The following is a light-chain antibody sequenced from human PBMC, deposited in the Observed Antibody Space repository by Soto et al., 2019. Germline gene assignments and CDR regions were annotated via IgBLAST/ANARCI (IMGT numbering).Light chain of an antibody. V-gene: IGKV1-5*01. Sequence: DIQMTQSPSTLSASVGDRVTITCRASQSIERYMAWYQQKPGRAPSLIIYDASTLERGVPSRFSGSGSGTEFTLIISNLQPDDFATYYCQQFKDYVWTFGQGTKV. J-gene: IGKJ1*01. CDR3: QQFKDYVWT. CDR1: QSIERY. CDR2: DAS.